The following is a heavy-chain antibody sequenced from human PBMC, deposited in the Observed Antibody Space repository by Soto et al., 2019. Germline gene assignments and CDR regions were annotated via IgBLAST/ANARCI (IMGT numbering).Heavy chain of an antibody. D-gene: IGHD3-3*01. Sequence: PSETLSLTCTVSGGSISSGGYYWSWIRQHPGKGLEWIGHIYYSGSTYYNPSLKSRVTISVDTSKNQFSLKLSSVTAADTAVYYCARSLESFFDYWGQGTLVTVSS. CDR2: IYYSGST. V-gene: IGHV4-31*03. CDR1: GGSISSGGYY. CDR3: ARSLESFFDY. J-gene: IGHJ4*02.